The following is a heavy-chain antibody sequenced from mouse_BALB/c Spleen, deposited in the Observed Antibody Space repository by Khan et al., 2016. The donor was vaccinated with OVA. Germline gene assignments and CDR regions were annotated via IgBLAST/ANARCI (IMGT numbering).Heavy chain of an antibody. CDR3: ARKNYYGYAMDY. J-gene: IGHJ4*01. Sequence: EVQLVESGPGLVKPSQSLSLTCTVTGYSITSDYGWDWIRQFPGNKLEWMGYISYGGSTSYNPSLKSRISITRDTSKNQFFLKLNSVTTEDTATYYCARKNYYGYAMDYWGQGTSVTVSS. CDR1: GYSITSDYG. D-gene: IGHD1-1*01. CDR2: ISYGGST. V-gene: IGHV3-2*02.